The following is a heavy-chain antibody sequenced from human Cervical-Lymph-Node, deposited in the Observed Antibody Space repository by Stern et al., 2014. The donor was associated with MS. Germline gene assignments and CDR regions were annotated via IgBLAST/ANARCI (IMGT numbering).Heavy chain of an antibody. CDR2: IDWDDAK. V-gene: IGHV2-70*01. CDR3: ARLTVTTNYDMDV. CDR1: GFSLSTSGMC. Sequence: QITLKESGPALVKPTQTLTLTCTFSGFSLSTSGMCVSWIRQPPGKALEWLALIDWDDAKNSRTSRKTRLTISKDTSKNQVVLTMTNMDPVDTATYYCARLTVTTNYDMDVWGQGTTVTVSS. D-gene: IGHD4-11*01. J-gene: IGHJ6*02.